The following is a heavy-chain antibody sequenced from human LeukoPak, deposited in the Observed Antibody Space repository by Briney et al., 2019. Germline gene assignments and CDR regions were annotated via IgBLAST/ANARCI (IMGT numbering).Heavy chain of an antibody. D-gene: IGHD4-17*01. CDR1: GFTFSRYW. V-gene: IGHV3-74*01. J-gene: IGHJ4*02. Sequence: GGSLRLSCAGSGFTFSRYWMHWVRQAPGKGLVGVSRINGDGSSTTYADSVKGRFTISRDNAKNTLYLKMNSLRAEDTAVYPCARSNGDSPLDDFDNWGQGTLVTVSS. CDR3: ARSNGDSPLDDFDN. CDR2: INGDGSST.